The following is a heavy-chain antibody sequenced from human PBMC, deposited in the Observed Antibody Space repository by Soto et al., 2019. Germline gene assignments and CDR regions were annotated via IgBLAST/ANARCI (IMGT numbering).Heavy chain of an antibody. Sequence: QVQLVESGGGVVQPGRSLRLSCAASGFPFSSYGMHWVRQAPGKGLDWVALISYDGSNKYYADSVKGRFTISRDNSKHTLYLQMSSLRVEDTAVYYCAGGRYYFDYCGQGTLVSVSS. D-gene: IGHD6-19*01. CDR2: ISYDGSNK. CDR3: AGGRYYFDY. CDR1: GFPFSSYG. V-gene: IGHV3-30*03. J-gene: IGHJ4*02.